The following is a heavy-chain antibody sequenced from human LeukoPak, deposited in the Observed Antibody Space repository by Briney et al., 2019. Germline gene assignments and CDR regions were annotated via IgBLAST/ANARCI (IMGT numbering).Heavy chain of an antibody. D-gene: IGHD3-16*01. Sequence: PPETLSLTCTVVGDSMDVYYWTWLRQAPGKGLEWIGYIFSSGATNYNRSLKSRVTILIDTSKKNFSLTLKSVTAADTAIYYCARLYYPDRGQWYYYDSWGQGTLVRVSS. CDR2: IFSSGAT. CDR3: ARLYYPDRGQWYYYDS. CDR1: GDSMDVYY. V-gene: IGHV4-59*01. J-gene: IGHJ4*02.